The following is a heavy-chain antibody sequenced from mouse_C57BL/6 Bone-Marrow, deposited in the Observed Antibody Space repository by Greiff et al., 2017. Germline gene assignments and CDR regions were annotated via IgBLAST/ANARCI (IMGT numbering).Heavy chain of an antibody. CDR3: AREARSYWYFDV. Sequence: QVQLQQPGAELVMPGASVKLSCKASGYTFTSYWMHWVKQRPGHGLEWIGEIDPSDSSTNYNPKFKGKSTLTVDKSSSTASMQLSSLTSEDSAVYYCAREARSYWYFDVWGTGTTVTVSA. CDR1: GYTFTSYW. J-gene: IGHJ1*03. V-gene: IGHV1-69*01. CDR2: IDPSDSST.